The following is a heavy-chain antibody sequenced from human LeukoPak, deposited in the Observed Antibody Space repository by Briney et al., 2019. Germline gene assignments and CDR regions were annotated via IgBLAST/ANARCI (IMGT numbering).Heavy chain of an antibody. Sequence: AAVKVSCKVSGYTLTELSMHWVRRAPGKGLEWMGGFDPEDGETIYAQKFQGRVTMTEDTSTDTAYMELRSLRSEDTAVYYCATDRLTTGAFDIWGQGTMVTVSS. D-gene: IGHD4-17*01. V-gene: IGHV1-24*01. CDR3: ATDRLTTGAFDI. CDR1: GYTLTELS. CDR2: FDPEDGET. J-gene: IGHJ3*02.